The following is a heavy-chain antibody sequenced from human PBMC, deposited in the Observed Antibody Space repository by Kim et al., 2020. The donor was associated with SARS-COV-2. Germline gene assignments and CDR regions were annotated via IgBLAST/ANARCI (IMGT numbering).Heavy chain of an antibody. Sequence: SVKSRITINPDTTKNQFSLQMNSVPPEDTAVYYCARDYYYGSGSHDAFDIWGQGTVVTVSS. D-gene: IGHD3-10*01. V-gene: IGHV6-1*01. CDR3: ARDYYYGSGSHDAFDI. J-gene: IGHJ3*02.